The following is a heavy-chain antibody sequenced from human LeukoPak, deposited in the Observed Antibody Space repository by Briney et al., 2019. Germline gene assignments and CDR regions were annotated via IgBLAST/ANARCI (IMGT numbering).Heavy chain of an antibody. D-gene: IGHD2-15*01. CDR2: IYHSGST. V-gene: IGHV4-4*02. CDR3: ARGPRSGGLDY. Sequence: SETLSLTCAVSGGSISSSNWWSWVRQPPGKGLEWIGEIYHSGSTNYNPSLKSRVTISVDTSKNQFSLKLSSVTAADTAVYYCARGPRSGGLDYWGQGTLVTVSS. J-gene: IGHJ4*02. CDR1: GGSISSSNW.